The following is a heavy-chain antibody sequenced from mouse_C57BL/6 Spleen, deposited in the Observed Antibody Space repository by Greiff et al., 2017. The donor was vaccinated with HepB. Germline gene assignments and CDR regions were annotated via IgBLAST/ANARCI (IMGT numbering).Heavy chain of an antibody. D-gene: IGHD2-3*01. CDR3: TREDGYYRFAY. CDR1: GFTFSSYA. Sequence: EVKLMESGEGLVKPGGSLKLSCAASGFTFSSYAMSWVRQTPEKRLEWVAYISSGGDYIYYADTVKGRFTISRDNARNTLYLQMSSLKSEDTAMYYCTREDGYYRFAYWGQGTLVTVSA. V-gene: IGHV5-9-1*02. CDR2: ISSGGDYI. J-gene: IGHJ3*01.